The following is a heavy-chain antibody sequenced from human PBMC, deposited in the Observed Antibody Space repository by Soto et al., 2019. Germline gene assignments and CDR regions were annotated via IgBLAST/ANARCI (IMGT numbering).Heavy chain of an antibody. CDR3: ARWEIQLWAYDS. CDR1: GLSLSDAGVG. V-gene: IGHV2-26*01. Sequence: QVTLKESGPVLVKPTDTLTLTCAVSGLSLSDAGVGVSWIRQPPGKALEWLAHIFSNDEKAYSTSLKRRLTISKDTSKSQVVLTMTNMDPVDTATYYCARWEIQLWAYDSWGQGTLVTVSS. CDR2: IFSNDEK. J-gene: IGHJ4*02. D-gene: IGHD5-18*01.